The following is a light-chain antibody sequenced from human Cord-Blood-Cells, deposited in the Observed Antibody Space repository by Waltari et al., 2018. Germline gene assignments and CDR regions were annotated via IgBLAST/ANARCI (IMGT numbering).Light chain of an antibody. J-gene: IGKJ1*01. Sequence: EIVTTQSPATLSVSPGDRATLSCRASQSVSSHLAWYQRKPSRFPRLLIYGAYTRATGMPARVSGSGSGTEFTLTISSLQSEDFAVYYWQQYNNWPPGTFGQGTKVEIK. V-gene: IGKV3-15*01. CDR1: QSVSSH. CDR2: GAY. CDR3: QQYNNWPPGT.